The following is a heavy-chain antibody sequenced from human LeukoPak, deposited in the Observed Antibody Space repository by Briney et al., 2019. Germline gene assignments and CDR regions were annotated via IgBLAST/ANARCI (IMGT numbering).Heavy chain of an antibody. V-gene: IGHV4-59*01. CDR2: IYYSGST. CDR3: ARVGIAVAATSTHAFDY. D-gene: IGHD6-19*01. Sequence: SETLSLTCTVSGGSISSYYWSWIRQPPGKGLEWIGYIYYSGSTNYNPSLKSRVTISVDTSKNQFSLKLSSVTAADTAVYYCARVGIAVAATSTHAFDYWGQGTLVTVSS. J-gene: IGHJ4*02. CDR1: GGSISSYY.